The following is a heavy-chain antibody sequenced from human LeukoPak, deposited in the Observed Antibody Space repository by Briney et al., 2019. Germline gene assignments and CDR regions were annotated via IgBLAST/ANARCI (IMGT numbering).Heavy chain of an antibody. CDR2: INPNSGGT. J-gene: IGHJ4*02. Sequence: GASVKVSCKASGYTFTTYDINWVRQAPGQGLEWMGWINPNSGGTNYTQKFQGRVTMTRDTSISTAYMELSRLRSDDTAVYYCARDWSGLIAVAGFDYWGQGTLVTVSS. CDR1: GYTFTTYD. CDR3: ARDWSGLIAVAGFDY. D-gene: IGHD6-19*01. V-gene: IGHV1-2*02.